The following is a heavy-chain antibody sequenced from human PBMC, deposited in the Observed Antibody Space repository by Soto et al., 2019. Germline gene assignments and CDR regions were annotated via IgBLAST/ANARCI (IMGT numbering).Heavy chain of an antibody. J-gene: IGHJ4*02. CDR3: AKDGIGYCISTSCYSVDY. CDR1: GFTFSSYA. Sequence: PGGSLRLSCAASGFTFSSYAMSWVRQAPGKGLECVSAISGSGGSTYYADSVKGRFTISRDNSKSTLYLQMNSLRAEDTAVYYRAKDGIGYCISTSCYSVDYWGQGTLVTVSS. CDR2: ISGSGGST. D-gene: IGHD2-2*01. V-gene: IGHV3-23*01.